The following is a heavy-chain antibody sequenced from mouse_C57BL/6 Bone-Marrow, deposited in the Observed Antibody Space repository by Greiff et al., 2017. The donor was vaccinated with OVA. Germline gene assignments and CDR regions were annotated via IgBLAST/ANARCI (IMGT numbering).Heavy chain of an antibody. J-gene: IGHJ4*01. V-gene: IGHV1-69*01. CDR3: AKPAYYSNYGGGFAMDY. D-gene: IGHD2-5*01. Sequence: QVQLQQPGAELVMPGASVKLSCKASGYTFTSYWMHWVKQRPGQGLEWIGEIDPSDSYTNYNQKFKGKSTLTVDQSSGTAYMQLSSLTSEDSAVYYCAKPAYYSNYGGGFAMDYWGQGTSVTVSS. CDR1: GYTFTSYW. CDR2: IDPSDSYT.